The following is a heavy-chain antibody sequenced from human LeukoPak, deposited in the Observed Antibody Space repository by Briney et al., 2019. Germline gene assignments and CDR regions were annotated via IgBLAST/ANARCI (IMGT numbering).Heavy chain of an antibody. D-gene: IGHD5-24*01. J-gene: IGHJ4*02. CDR3: AKRDGHNSNYFDY. V-gene: IGHV3-23*01. Sequence: GGSLRLSCAASGFTFSNYAMSWVRQAPGKGLEWVSAISGGGASTYYADSVKGRFTISRDNSKNTLYLQMNSLRAEDTAVYYCAKRDGHNSNYFDYWGQGTLVTVPS. CDR2: ISGGGAST. CDR1: GFTFSNYA.